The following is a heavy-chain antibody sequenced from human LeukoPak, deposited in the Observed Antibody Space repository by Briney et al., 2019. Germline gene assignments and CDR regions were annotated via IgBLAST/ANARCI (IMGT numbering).Heavy chain of an antibody. Sequence: PGGSLRLSCAASGFTFSNYAMLWVRQAPGKGLEYVSAINSNGDGTYYANSVKGRFTISRDNSKNTLYLQMGSLRAEDMALYYCARRVIPGYYMDVWGKGTTVTVS. D-gene: IGHD2-2*02. CDR2: INSNGDGT. CDR3: ARRVIPGYYMDV. CDR1: GFTFSNYA. J-gene: IGHJ6*03. V-gene: IGHV3-64*01.